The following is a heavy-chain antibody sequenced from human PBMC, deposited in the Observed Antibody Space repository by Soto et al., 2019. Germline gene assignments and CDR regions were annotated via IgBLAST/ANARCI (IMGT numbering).Heavy chain of an antibody. V-gene: IGHV3-33*01. CDR1: GFTFSSYG. CDR3: ARAKRRFGEPLGAFDI. J-gene: IGHJ3*02. CDR2: IWYDGSNK. Sequence: QVQLVESGGGVVQPGRSLRLSCAASGFTFSSYGMHWVRQAPGKGLEWVAVIWYDGSNKYYADSVKGRFTISRDNSKNTRYLEMNSLRAEDTAVYYCARAKRRFGEPLGAFDIWGQGTMVTVSS. D-gene: IGHD3-10*01.